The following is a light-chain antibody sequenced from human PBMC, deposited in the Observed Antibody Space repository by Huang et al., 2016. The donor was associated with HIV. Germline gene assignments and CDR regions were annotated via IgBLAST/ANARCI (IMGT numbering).Light chain of an antibody. CDR3: QQYDKWPPGLT. CDR2: YTS. J-gene: IGKJ4*01. V-gene: IGKV3D-15*01. CDR1: QNVRNN. Sequence: IKMTQSPATLSVSPGGSVTVSCRTSQNVRNNLAWYQQKTGQAPRLRIYYTSTWASGIPARFSGSGSGTEFTLTISGLQSEDFAIYYCQQYDKWPPGLTFGGGTKVEI.